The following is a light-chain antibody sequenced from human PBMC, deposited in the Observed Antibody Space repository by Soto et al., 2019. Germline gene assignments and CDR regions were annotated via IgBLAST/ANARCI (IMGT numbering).Light chain of an antibody. Sequence: DIQMTQPQSSLSASVGDRVTITCRTSQSISTFLNWYQQKPGKAPKLLIYAASTLRGGVPSRFSGSGSGTGFTLTISSLQPEDFATYYCQQSYSTAITFGQGTRLEIK. CDR3: QQSYSTAIT. J-gene: IGKJ5*01. V-gene: IGKV1-39*01. CDR2: AAS. CDR1: QSISTF.